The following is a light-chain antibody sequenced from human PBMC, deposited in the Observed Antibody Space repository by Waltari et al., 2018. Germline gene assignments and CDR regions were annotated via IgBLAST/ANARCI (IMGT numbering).Light chain of an antibody. J-gene: IGKJ2*01. CDR3: QQYNNWPRT. CDR1: QSVRSN. Sequence: EIVMTQSPANLSVSRGERATRSCRASQSVRSNIAWYLKTPGQAPSILIYGASTRATGIPAMFSGSGSGTEFTLTISSLQSEDFAVDDCQQYNNWPRTFGQGTKLEIK. V-gene: IGKV3-15*01. CDR2: GAS.